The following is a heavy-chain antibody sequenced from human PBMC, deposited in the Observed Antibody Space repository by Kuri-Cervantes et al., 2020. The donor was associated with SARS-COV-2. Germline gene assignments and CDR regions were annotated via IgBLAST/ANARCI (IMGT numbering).Heavy chain of an antibody. D-gene: IGHD3-3*01. CDR1: GGSISSSSYY. J-gene: IGHJ6*02. CDR3: ARPMPYDFWSGYRAYYYGTDV. Sequence: CTVSGGSISSSSYYWGWIRQPPGKGLEWIGSIYYSGSTYYNPSLKSRVTISVDTSKNQFSLKLSSVTAADTAVYYCARPMPYDFWSGYRAYYYGTDVWGRGTTVTVSS. CDR2: IYYSGST. V-gene: IGHV4-39*01.